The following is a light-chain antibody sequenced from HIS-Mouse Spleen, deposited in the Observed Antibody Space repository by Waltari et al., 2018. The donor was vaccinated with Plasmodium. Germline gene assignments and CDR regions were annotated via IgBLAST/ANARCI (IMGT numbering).Light chain of an antibody. CDR2: EDS. CDR3: YSTDSSGNHRV. V-gene: IGLV3-10*01. Sequence: SYELTQPPSVSVSPGQTVRITCSGDAFPKKYAYWYQQKSGQAPVLFIYEDSKRPSGIPERFSGSSSGTMATLTISGAQVEDEADYYCYSTDSSGNHRVFGGGTKLTVL. CDR1: AFPKKY. J-gene: IGLJ3*02.